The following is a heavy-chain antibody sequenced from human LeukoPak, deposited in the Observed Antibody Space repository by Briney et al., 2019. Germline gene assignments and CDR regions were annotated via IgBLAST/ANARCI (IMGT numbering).Heavy chain of an antibody. CDR3: ARSAVAGNRFVWFDP. J-gene: IGHJ5*02. V-gene: IGHV1-46*01. Sequence: ASVKVSCKASGYTFTSYYMHWVRQAPGQGLEWMGIINPSGGSTSYAQKFQGRVTMTRDTSTSTVYMELSSLRSEDTAVYYCARSAVAGNRFVWFDPWGQGTLVTVSS. D-gene: IGHD6-19*01. CDR2: INPSGGST. CDR1: GYTFTSYY.